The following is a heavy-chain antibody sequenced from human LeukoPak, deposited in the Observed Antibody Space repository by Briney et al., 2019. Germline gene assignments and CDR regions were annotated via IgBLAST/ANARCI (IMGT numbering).Heavy chain of an antibody. Sequence: SETLSLTCAVYGGSFSGYYWSWIRQPPGKGLEWIGYIYYSGSTYYNPSLKSRVTISVDTSKNQFSLKLSSVTAADTAVYYCARTSIVGATSGFDPWGQGTLVTVSS. CDR3: ARTSIVGATSGFDP. D-gene: IGHD1-26*01. V-gene: IGHV4-30-4*08. CDR2: IYYSGST. CDR1: GGSFSGYY. J-gene: IGHJ5*02.